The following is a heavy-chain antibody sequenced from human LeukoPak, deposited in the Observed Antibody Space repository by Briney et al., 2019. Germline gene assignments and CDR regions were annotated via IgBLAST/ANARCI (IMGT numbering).Heavy chain of an antibody. CDR2: ISSGSSYI. V-gene: IGHV3-21*01. CDR3: ARHIVGAAFDY. CDR1: GFTFSSYN. D-gene: IGHD1-26*01. J-gene: IGHJ4*02. Sequence: SGGSLRLSCAASGFTFSSYNMNWVRQAPGKGLEWVSSISSGSSYIYYADSVKGRFTISRDNAKNSLYLQMNNLRAEDTAVYYCARHIVGAAFDYWGQGTLVTVSS.